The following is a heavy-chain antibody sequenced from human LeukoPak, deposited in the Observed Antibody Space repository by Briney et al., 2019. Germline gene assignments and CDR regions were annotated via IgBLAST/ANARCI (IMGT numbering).Heavy chain of an antibody. CDR1: GFTFSSYW. D-gene: IGHD3-10*01. CDR3: ATGSHLDY. J-gene: IGHJ4*02. V-gene: IGHV3-7*05. Sequence: PGGSLRLSCAASGFTFSSYWMNWVRQAPGKGLEWVANIKQDGSEKYYVDSVKGRFTISRDNAMNSLYLQMNSLRTEDTAVYYCATGSHLDYWGQGTLVTVSS. CDR2: IKQDGSEK.